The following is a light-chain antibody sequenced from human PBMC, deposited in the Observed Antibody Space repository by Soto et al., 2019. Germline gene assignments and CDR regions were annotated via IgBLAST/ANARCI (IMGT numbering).Light chain of an antibody. Sequence: QSVLTQPPSVSAAPGQKVIISCSGNSSNIGKNYVFWYQQFPGTAPKLLIYDNYKRPSGIPDRFSVSKSGASATLAITGLHTGDEADYYCGAWDTGLRAVVFGGGTKLTVL. CDR2: DNY. V-gene: IGLV1-51*01. CDR3: GAWDTGLRAVV. J-gene: IGLJ2*01. CDR1: SSNIGKNY.